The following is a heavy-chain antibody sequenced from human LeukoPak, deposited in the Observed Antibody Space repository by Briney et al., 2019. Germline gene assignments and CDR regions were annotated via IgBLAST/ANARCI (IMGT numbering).Heavy chain of an antibody. D-gene: IGHD6-19*01. CDR3: ARNIAVAGTGGEFDY. V-gene: IGHV3-30*03. Sequence: PGGSLRLSCAASGFTFSSYGMHWVRQAPGKGLEWVAVISYDGSNKYYADSVKGRFTISRDNSKNTLYLQMNSLRAEDTAVYYCARNIAVAGTGGEFDYWGQGTLVTVSS. CDR1: GFTFSSYG. CDR2: ISYDGSNK. J-gene: IGHJ4*02.